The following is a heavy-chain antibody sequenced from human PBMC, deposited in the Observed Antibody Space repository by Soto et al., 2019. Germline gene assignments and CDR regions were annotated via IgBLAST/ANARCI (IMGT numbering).Heavy chain of an antibody. V-gene: IGHV3-11*04. D-gene: IGHD3-3*01. CDR2: INSIGSTI. J-gene: IGHJ6*02. CDR1: GFTFSDYT. Sequence: GGSLRLSCTASGFTFSDYTMSWIRQAPGKGLERIAYINSIGSTIYYVDSVKGRFTISRDNAKNSLYQQMNSLRAEDTAVYYCARDRYSYYDFWSGSLPYYYYGMDVWGQGTTVTVS. CDR3: ARDRYSYYDFWSGSLPYYYYGMDV.